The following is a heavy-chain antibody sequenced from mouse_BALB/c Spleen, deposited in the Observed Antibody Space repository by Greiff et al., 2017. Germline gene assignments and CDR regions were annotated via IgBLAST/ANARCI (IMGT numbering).Heavy chain of an antibody. CDR2: INPSSGYT. Sequence: QVQLQQSAAELARPGASVKMSCKASGYTFTSYTMHWVNQRPGQGLEWIGYINPSSGYTEYNQKFKDKTTLTADKSSSTAYMQLSSLTSEDSAVYYCARGADYYCSSYYFDYWGQGTTLTVSS. J-gene: IGHJ2*01. D-gene: IGHD1-1*01. V-gene: IGHV1-4*02. CDR1: GYTFTSYT. CDR3: ARGADYYCSSYYFDY.